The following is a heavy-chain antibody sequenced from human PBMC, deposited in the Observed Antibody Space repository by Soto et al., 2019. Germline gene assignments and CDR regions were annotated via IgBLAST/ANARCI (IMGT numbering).Heavy chain of an antibody. D-gene: IGHD2-8*01. CDR3: ARDRGDGYYYYGMDV. Sequence: ESGGGLVQPGGSLRLSCAASGFTFSSYWMSWVRQAPGKGLEWVANIKQDGSEKYYVDSVKGRFTISRDNAKNSLYLQMNSLRAEDTAVYYCARDRGDGYYYYGMDVWGQGTTVTVSS. CDR2: IKQDGSEK. J-gene: IGHJ6*02. V-gene: IGHV3-7*03. CDR1: GFTFSSYW.